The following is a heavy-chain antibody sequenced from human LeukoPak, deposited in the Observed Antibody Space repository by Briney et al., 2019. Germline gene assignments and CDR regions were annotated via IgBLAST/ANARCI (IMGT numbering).Heavy chain of an antibody. V-gene: IGHV3-23*01. CDR3: ARDKIVVVVSTTLPEI. D-gene: IGHD2-15*01. CDR2: ISGSGGST. J-gene: IGHJ3*02. Sequence: GGSLRLSCAASGFTFSSYAMSWVRQAPGKGLEWVSAISGSGGSTYYADSVKGRFTISRDNSKSTLYLRMNSLRAEDTAVYYCARDKIVVVVSTTLPEIWGQGTMVTVSS. CDR1: GFTFSSYA.